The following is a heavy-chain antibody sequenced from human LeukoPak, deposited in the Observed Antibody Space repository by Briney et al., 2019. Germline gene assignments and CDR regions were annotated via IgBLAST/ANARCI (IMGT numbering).Heavy chain of an antibody. D-gene: IGHD3-22*01. CDR2: ISAYNGNT. Sequence: ASVKVSCKASGYTFTSYGISWVRQAPGQGLEWMGWISAYNGNTNYAQKLQGRVTMTTDTSTSTAYMELRSLRSDDTAVYYCARDLMQYYDSSGYFPIADAFDIWGQGTMVTVSS. J-gene: IGHJ3*02. CDR3: ARDLMQYYDSSGYFPIADAFDI. V-gene: IGHV1-18*01. CDR1: GYTFTSYG.